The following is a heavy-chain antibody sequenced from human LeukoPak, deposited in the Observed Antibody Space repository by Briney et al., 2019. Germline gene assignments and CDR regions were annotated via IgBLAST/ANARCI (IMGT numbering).Heavy chain of an antibody. J-gene: IGHJ4*02. V-gene: IGHV3-23*01. CDR3: AKSVGYHSDRSGYYWLGTFDS. Sequence: SRGSLRLSCVPSGFTVSSYPMSWVRQAAGKGLEWVASISGGGLNTYYADSVKGRFTISRDESKNTLYLQINSLRAEDTAVYYCAKSVGYHSDRSGYYWLGTFDSWGQGTLVTVSS. CDR1: GFTVSSYP. D-gene: IGHD3-22*01. CDR2: ISGGGLNT.